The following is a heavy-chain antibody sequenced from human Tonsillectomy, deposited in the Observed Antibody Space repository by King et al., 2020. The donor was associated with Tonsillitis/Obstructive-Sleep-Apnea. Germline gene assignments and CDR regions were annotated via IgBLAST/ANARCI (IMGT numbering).Heavy chain of an antibody. CDR2: IYYSGST. CDR1: GGSISSYY. V-gene: IGHV4-59*01. D-gene: IGHD2-2*01. Sequence: QLQESGPGLVKPSETLSLTCTVSGGSISSYYWSWIRQPPGKGLEWIGYIYYSGSTKYHPSLKSRVTISVDTSKNQFSRKLSSVTAADTAVYYWARDCSSTRCRGEMDVWGQXXTVTVSS. J-gene: IGHJ6*02. CDR3: ARDCSSTRCRGEMDV.